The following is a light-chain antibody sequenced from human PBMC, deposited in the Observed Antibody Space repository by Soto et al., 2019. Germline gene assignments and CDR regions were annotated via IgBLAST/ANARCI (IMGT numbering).Light chain of an antibody. Sequence: DIQMTQSPSTLSASVGDRVTITCRASQSISHFLAWYHQKPGKVPKLLIYDASNLGSGVPSRFSGSGSGTDFTLTISGLQPDDFTTYYCQRYTSYSRAFGQGTKVDIK. CDR1: QSISHF. V-gene: IGKV1-5*01. J-gene: IGKJ1*01. CDR3: QRYTSYSRA. CDR2: DAS.